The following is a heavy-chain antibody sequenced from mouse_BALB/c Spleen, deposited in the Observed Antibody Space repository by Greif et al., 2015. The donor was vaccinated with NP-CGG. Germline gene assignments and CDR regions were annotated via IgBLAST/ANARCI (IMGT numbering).Heavy chain of an antibody. J-gene: IGHJ2*01. V-gene: IGHV5-17*02. CDR3: ARYYGSSYDY. D-gene: IGHD1-1*01. Sequence: DVKLQESGGGLVQPGGSRKLSCAASGFTFSSFGMHWVRQAPEKGLEWVAYISSGSSTIYYADTVKGLFTISRDNPKNPLFLQMTSLRSEDTAMYYCARYYGSSYDYWGQGTTLTVSS. CDR2: ISSGSSTI. CDR1: GFTFSSFG.